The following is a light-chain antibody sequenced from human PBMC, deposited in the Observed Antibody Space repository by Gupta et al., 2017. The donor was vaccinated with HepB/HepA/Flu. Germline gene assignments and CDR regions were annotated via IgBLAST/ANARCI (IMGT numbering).Light chain of an antibody. CDR3: QQYCTSRLT. CDR2: WAS. J-gene: IGKJ2*01. V-gene: IGKV4-1*01. CDR1: QSVFSSSYNKNF. Sequence: VLSTPPESMAASLGERATINCKSSQSVFSSSYNKNFLAWYQQRPGHPPKLLIYWASTRDSGVPDRFSGSGSGTDFTLTISSREAEDFAVYYCQQYCTSRLTFGRGTKLEIE.